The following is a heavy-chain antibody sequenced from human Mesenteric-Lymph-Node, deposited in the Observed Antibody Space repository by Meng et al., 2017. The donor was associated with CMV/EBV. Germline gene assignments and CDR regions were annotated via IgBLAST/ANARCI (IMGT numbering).Heavy chain of an antibody. J-gene: IGHJ3*02. D-gene: IGHD3-22*01. CDR3: AREGAYYYNSSVIVGTFDI. CDR1: GGSFSGYY. Sequence: SETLSLTCAVYGGSFSGYYWSWIRQPPGKGLEWIGEINHSGSTNYNPSLKSRVTISVDTSKNQFSLKLNSVTAADTAVYYCAREGAYYYNSSVIVGTFDIWGQGTLVTVSS. CDR2: INHSGST. V-gene: IGHV4-34*01.